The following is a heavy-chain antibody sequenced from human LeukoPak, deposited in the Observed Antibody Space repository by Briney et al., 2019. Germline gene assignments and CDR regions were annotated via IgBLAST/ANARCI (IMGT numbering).Heavy chain of an antibody. CDR2: INHSGST. J-gene: IGHJ4*02. CDR1: GGSISSYY. V-gene: IGHV4-34*01. CDR3: ASSPDYGDPKGY. D-gene: IGHD4-17*01. Sequence: SETLSLTCTVSGGSISSYYWSWIRQPPGKGLEWIGEINHSGSTNYNPSLKSRVTISVDTSKNQFSLKLSSVTAADTAVYYCASSPDYGDPKGYWGQGTLVTVSS.